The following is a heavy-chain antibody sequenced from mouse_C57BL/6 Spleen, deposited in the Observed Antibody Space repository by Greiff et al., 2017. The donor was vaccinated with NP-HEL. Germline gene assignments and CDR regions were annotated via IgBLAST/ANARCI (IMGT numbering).Heavy chain of an antibody. D-gene: IGHD2-5*01. CDR1: GFTFSSYA. CDR3: TREYSNFYAMDY. Sequence: EVKVEESGEGLVKPGGSLKLSCAASGFTFSSYAMSWVRQTPEKRLEWVAYISSGGDYIYYADTVQGRFTISRDNARNTLYLQMSSLKSEDTAMYYCTREYSNFYAMDYWGQGTSVTVSS. V-gene: IGHV5-9-1*02. J-gene: IGHJ4*01. CDR2: ISSGGDYI.